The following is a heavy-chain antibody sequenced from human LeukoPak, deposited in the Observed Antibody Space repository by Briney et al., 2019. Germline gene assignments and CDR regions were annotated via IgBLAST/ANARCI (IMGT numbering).Heavy chain of an antibody. CDR1: GFTFSSHG. CDR2: SSSIGGRT. CDR3: AKIGRGYSNFFDD. J-gene: IGHJ4*02. Sequence: HPGGSLRLSCAASGFTFSSHGMNWVRQAPGKGLEWVSGSSSIGGRTYYADSVKGRFTVTRDNSRNTLYLQMNSLRAEDTAVYYCAKIGRGYSNFFDDWGQGTLVTVSS. V-gene: IGHV3-23*01. D-gene: IGHD3-3*01.